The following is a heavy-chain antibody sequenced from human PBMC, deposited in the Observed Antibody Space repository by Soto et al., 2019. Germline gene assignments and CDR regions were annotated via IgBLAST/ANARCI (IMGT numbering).Heavy chain of an antibody. J-gene: IGHJ6*02. CDR1: GGSFSGYY. Sequence: SETLSLTCAVYGGSFSGYYWGWIRQPPGKGLEWIGSIYYSGSTYYNPSLKSRVTISVDTSKNQFSLKLSSVTAADTAVYYCARHFWSDRYGMDVWGQGTMVTVSS. CDR3: ARHFWSDRYGMDV. CDR2: IYYSGST. D-gene: IGHD3-3*01. V-gene: IGHV4-39*01.